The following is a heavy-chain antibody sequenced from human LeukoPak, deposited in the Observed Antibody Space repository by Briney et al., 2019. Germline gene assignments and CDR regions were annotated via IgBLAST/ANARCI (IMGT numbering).Heavy chain of an antibody. CDR3: ARDGGYSSGWTEAYYYYGMDV. D-gene: IGHD6-19*01. V-gene: IGHV3-30-3*01. Sequence: GGSLRLSCAASGFTFSSYAMHWVRQAPGKGLEWVAVISYDGSNKYYADSVKGRFTISRDNSKNTLYLQMNSLRAEDTAAYYCARDGGYSSGWTEAYYYYGMDVWGQGTTVTVSS. CDR2: ISYDGSNK. J-gene: IGHJ6*02. CDR1: GFTFSSYA.